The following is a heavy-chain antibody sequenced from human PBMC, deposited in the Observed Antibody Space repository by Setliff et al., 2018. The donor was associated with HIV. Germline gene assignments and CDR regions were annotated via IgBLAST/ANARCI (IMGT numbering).Heavy chain of an antibody. J-gene: IGHJ4*02. D-gene: IGHD1-26*01. Sequence: ASVKVSCKASGYTFTGYYMHWVRQAPGQGLGWMGRINPNSGGTNYAQKFQGRVTMTRDTSISTAYMELSRLRSDDTVVYYCARERIVGATAPFDYWGQGTLVTVSS. CDR2: INPNSGGT. CDR1: GYTFTGYY. V-gene: IGHV1-2*05. CDR3: ARERIVGATAPFDY.